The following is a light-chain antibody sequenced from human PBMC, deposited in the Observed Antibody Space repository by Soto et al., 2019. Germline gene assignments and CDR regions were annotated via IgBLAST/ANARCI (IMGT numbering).Light chain of an antibody. CDR2: GAS. Sequence: EIVMTPSPATLSVSPGERATLSCRASQSVSSNLAWYQQKPGQAPRLLIYGASTSATGIPARFSGSGSGTEFTLTISSLQSEDFAVYYCQQAGTFGPGTKVDIK. CDR1: QSVSSN. CDR3: QQAGT. J-gene: IGKJ3*01. V-gene: IGKV3-15*01.